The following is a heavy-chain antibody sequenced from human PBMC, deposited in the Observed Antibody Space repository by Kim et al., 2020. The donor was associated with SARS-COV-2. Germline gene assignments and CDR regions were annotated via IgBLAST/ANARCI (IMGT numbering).Heavy chain of an antibody. CDR2: INHSGST. J-gene: IGHJ6*02. CDR3: ARLAGPYYYYGMDV. D-gene: IGHD2-15*01. Sequence: SETLSLTCAVYGGSFSVYYWSCIRQPPGKRLEWIGEINHSGSTNYNPYLKSRVTISVEPSKNQFSLKLRSVTAADTAVYYCARLAGPYYYYGMDVWGQGTTVTVSS. V-gene: IGHV4-34*01. CDR1: GGSFSVYY.